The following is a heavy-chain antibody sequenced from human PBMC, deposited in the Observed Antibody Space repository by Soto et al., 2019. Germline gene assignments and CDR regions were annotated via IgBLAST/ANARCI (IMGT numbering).Heavy chain of an antibody. CDR2: ISSSSSYI. J-gene: IGHJ5*02. CDR1: GFTFSSYS. V-gene: IGHV3-21*01. Sequence: EVQLVESGGGLVKPGGSLRLSCAASGFTFSSYSMNWVRQAPGKGLEWVSSISSSSSYIYYADSVKGRFTISRDNAKNSLYLQMNSLRAEDTAVYYCARDRLSSSSTRGYNWFDPWGQGTLVTVSS. CDR3: ARDRLSSSSTRGYNWFDP. D-gene: IGHD6-6*01.